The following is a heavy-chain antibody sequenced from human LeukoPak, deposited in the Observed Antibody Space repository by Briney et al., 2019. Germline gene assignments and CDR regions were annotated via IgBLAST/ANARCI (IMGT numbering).Heavy chain of an antibody. Sequence: ASVKVSCKASGATFSSYAITWVRQAPGQGLEWMGGIIHIFGTANYAQKFQGRVTITSDESTSTAYMELSSLRSEDTAVYYCARAVVPAGTLYYYYGMDVWGKGTTVTVFS. CDR1: GATFSSYA. CDR3: ARAVVPAGTLYYYYGMDV. J-gene: IGHJ6*04. CDR2: IIHIFGTA. V-gene: IGHV1-69*13. D-gene: IGHD2-2*01.